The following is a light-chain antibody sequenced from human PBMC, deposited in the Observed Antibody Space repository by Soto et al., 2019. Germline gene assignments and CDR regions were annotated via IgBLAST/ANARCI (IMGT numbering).Light chain of an antibody. J-gene: IGLJ2*01. CDR1: SGDVGGYKY. Sequence: QSALTQPPSASGSPGQSVTISCTGTSGDVGGYKYVSWYQQNPGKAPKLIISEVSKRPSGVPDRISGSKSGNTASLTVSGLQAEDEAYYYCSSYSGANNLLFGGGTKVTVL. V-gene: IGLV2-8*01. CDR3: SSYSGANNLL. CDR2: EVS.